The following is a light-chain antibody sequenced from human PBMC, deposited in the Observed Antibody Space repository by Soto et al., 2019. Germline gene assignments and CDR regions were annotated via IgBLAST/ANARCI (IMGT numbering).Light chain of an antibody. Sequence: EIVLTQSPATLSLSPGERATLSCRASQNIRSYLAWYQQKPGQAPRLLIYDASNRATGIPARFSGSGSGTDFTLTIRSLEPEDFAFYYCRQRSNWPITFGPGTRLEIK. CDR1: QNIRSY. CDR2: DAS. J-gene: IGKJ5*01. V-gene: IGKV3-11*01. CDR3: RQRSNWPIT.